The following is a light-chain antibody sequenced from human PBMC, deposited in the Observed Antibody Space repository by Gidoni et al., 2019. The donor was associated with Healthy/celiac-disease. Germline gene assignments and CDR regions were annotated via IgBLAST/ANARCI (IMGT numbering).Light chain of an antibody. V-gene: IGKV3-15*01. CDR2: GAS. J-gene: IGKJ2*01. Sequence: EIVMTQSPDTLSVSPGERATLSCRASQGVRSNFAGYQQKPGQAPRLLIYGASTRATGIPARFSGSVSVTEFTLTISSLQSEDFAVYYCQQYNNWPPRYTFGQGTKLEIK. CDR1: QGVRSN. CDR3: QQYNNWPPRYT.